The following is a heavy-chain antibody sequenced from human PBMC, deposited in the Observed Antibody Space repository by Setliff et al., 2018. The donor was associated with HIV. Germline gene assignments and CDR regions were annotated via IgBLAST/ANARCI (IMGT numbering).Heavy chain of an antibody. CDR2: INAGNGNT. Sequence: ASVKVSCKASGYTFTAYVMHWVRQAPGQRLEWMGWINAGNGNTKYSQKFQGRVTITKDTSASTAYMELSRLGSEDTAVYYCARGSSVGWEVLRTDYWGQGTLVTVSS. V-gene: IGHV1-3*01. D-gene: IGHD1-26*01. CDR1: GYTFTAYV. J-gene: IGHJ4*02. CDR3: ARGSSVGWEVLRTDY.